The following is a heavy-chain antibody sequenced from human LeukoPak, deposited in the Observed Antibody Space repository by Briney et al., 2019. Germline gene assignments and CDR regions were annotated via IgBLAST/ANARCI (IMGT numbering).Heavy chain of an antibody. Sequence: GASVKVSCKASGYTXTSYYMHWVRQAPGQGLEWMGIINPSGGSTSYAQKFQGRVTMTRDTSTSTVYMELSSLRSEDTAVYYCAREGNQNIVVVVAATGGFDYWGQGTLVTVSS. D-gene: IGHD2-15*01. CDR2: INPSGGST. CDR3: AREGNQNIVVVVAATGGFDY. V-gene: IGHV1-46*01. CDR1: GYTXTSYY. J-gene: IGHJ4*02.